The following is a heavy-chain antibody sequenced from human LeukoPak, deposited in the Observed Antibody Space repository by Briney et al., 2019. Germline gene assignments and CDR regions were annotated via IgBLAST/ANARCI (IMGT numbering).Heavy chain of an antibody. J-gene: IGHJ5*02. CDR1: GYTLTELS. CDR3: ARDVGRYFDWLLYESWFDP. V-gene: IGHV1-69*13. CDR2: IIPIFGTA. D-gene: IGHD3-9*01. Sequence: SVKVSCKVSGYTLTELSMHWVRQAPGKGLEWMGGIIPIFGTANYAQKFRGRVTITADESTSTAYIELSSLRSEDTAVYYCARDVGRYFDWLLYESWFDPWGQGTLVTVSS.